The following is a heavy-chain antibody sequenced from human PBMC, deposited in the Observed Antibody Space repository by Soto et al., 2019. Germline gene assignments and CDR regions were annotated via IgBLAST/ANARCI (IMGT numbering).Heavy chain of an antibody. CDR2: INSDASHT. Sequence: PGGSLRRSCAAAGFTCSTYWRHWIRQVPGKGLDWGSRINSDASHTYYADSVKGRFTISRDNAKNTLHLEMNSLRAEDTAVYYCVRAGHCITPSCYGNWFDPWGQGTLVTVSS. J-gene: IGHJ5*02. D-gene: IGHD2-2*01. V-gene: IGHV3-74*01. CDR3: VRAGHCITPSCYGNWFDP. CDR1: GFTCSTYW.